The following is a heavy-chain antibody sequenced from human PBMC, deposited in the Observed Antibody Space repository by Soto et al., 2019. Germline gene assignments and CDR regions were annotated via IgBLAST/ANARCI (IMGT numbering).Heavy chain of an antibody. D-gene: IGHD2-8*01. CDR1: GYRFSNYW. CDR2: IYPGESDT. J-gene: IGHJ6*02. Sequence: GESLKISCKGSGYRFSNYWIAWVRQMPGKGLGWMGIIYPGESDTRYSPSFQGQVTMSVDKSNSTAYLHWSSLKASDTAMYFCARMGSNGAYYYYGMDVWGQGTRVNVAS. V-gene: IGHV5-51*01. CDR3: ARMGSNGAYYYYGMDV.